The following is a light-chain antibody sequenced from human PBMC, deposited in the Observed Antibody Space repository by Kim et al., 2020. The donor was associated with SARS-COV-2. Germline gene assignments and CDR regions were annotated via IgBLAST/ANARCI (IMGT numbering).Light chain of an antibody. V-gene: IGKV2-28*01. CDR3: IQAPFT. J-gene: IGKJ3*01. CDR2: LGS. Sequence: DIVMTQSPLSLPVTPGEPASISCRSSQSLLHSNGYNYLDWYLQKPGQSPQLLIYLGSNRASRVPDRFSGSGSGTDFTLKIIRVEAEDVGVYYCIQAPFTFGPGTKVDIK. CDR1: QSLLHSNGYNY.